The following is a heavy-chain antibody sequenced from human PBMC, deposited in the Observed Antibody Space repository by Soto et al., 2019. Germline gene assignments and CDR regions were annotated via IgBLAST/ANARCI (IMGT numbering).Heavy chain of an antibody. Sequence: QVQLVQSGAEVKKPGASVKVSCKASGYTFTSYAMHWVRQAPGQRLEWMGWINAGNGNTKYSQKFQVRVTITRDTSASTAYMELSSLRSEDTAVYYCARLVGYYDSSGYREAWGQGTLVTVSS. CDR1: GYTFTSYA. CDR2: INAGNGNT. D-gene: IGHD3-22*01. V-gene: IGHV1-3*01. J-gene: IGHJ5*02. CDR3: ARLVGYYDSSGYREA.